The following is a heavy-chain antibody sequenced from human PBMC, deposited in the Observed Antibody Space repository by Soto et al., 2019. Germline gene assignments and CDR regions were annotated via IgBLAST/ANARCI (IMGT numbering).Heavy chain of an antibody. CDR3: ASAYSSSWYEGVGWFDP. D-gene: IGHD6-13*01. J-gene: IGHJ5*02. CDR1: GCSISSSNW. Sequence: SENLSLTCAVSGCSISSSNWWSWARQPPGKGLEWIGEIYHSGSTNYNPSLKSRVTISVDKSKNQFSLKLSSVTAADTAVYYCASAYSSSWYEGVGWFDPWGQGTLVTVSS. CDR2: IYHSGST. V-gene: IGHV4-4*02.